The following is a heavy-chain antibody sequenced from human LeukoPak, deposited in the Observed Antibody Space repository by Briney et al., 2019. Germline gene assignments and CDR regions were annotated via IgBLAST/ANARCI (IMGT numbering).Heavy chain of an antibody. J-gene: IGHJ6*02. V-gene: IGHV3-9*01. Sequence: PGGSLRLSCAASGFTFDDYAMHWVRQAPEKGREWVSGISWDSGSTGYADSVKGRFTISRDNAKNSLYLQMNSLRALDTAMYYCAKSHYCSSTSCYFGPKLYYYGMDVWGHGTTVTVSS. CDR2: ISWDSGST. CDR1: GFTFDDYA. CDR3: AKSHYCSSTSCYFGPKLYYYGMDV. D-gene: IGHD2-2*01.